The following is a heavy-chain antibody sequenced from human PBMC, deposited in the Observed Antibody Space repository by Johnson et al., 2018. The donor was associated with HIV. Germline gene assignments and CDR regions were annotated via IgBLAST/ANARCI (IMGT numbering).Heavy chain of an antibody. V-gene: IGHV3-7*04. CDR2: IKQDGSEK. D-gene: IGHD1-26*01. CDR1: GFTFSSYA. J-gene: IGHJ3*01. Sequence: VQLMESGGGLVQPGGSLRLSCAASGFTFSSYAMSWVRQAPGKGLEWVANIKQDGSEKYYADSVRGRLTISRDNSKNTVYLQMSSLRAEDTAVYYCAKDVGNFWGRGTMVTVSS. CDR3: AKDVGNF.